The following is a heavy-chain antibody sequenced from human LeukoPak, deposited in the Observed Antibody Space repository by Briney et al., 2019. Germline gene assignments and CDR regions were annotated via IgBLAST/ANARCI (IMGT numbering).Heavy chain of an antibody. CDR2: MSSSSTYI. V-gene: IGHV3-21*01. Sequence: GGSLRLSCTASGFTFRSYSMSWVRQAPGKGLEWISSMSSSSTYIYYGDSVRGRFTISRDNAKNSLHLQMNSLRAEDAGVYYCAKYYYDSSGYPYYFDYWGQGTLVTVSS. D-gene: IGHD3-22*01. CDR1: GFTFRSYS. CDR3: AKYYYDSSGYPYYFDY. J-gene: IGHJ4*02.